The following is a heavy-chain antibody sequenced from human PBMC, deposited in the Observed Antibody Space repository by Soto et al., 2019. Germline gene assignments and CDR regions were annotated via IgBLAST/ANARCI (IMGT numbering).Heavy chain of an antibody. J-gene: IGHJ5*02. CDR1: GGTFSSYT. D-gene: IGHD2-15*01. Sequence: SVKVSCKASGGTFSSYTISWVRQAPGQGLEWMGRIIPILGIANYAQKFQGRVTITADKSTSTAYMELSSLRSEDTAVYYCARDSGYCSGGSCYYWFDPWGQGTLVTAPQ. CDR2: IIPILGIA. CDR3: ARDSGYCSGGSCYYWFDP. V-gene: IGHV1-69*04.